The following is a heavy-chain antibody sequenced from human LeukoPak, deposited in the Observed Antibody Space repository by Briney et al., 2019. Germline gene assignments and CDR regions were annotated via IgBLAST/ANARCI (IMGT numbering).Heavy chain of an antibody. D-gene: IGHD3-9*01. J-gene: IGHJ6*02. CDR2: MNPNSGNT. CDR3: ARLDYAILTGYFPTYGMDV. V-gene: IGHV1-8*01. Sequence: ASVKVSCRVSGYTFTSYDINWVRQATGQGLEWMGWMNPNSGNTGYAQKFQGRVTMTRNTSISTAYMELSSLRSEDTAVYYCARLDYAILTGYFPTYGMDVWGQGTTVTVSS. CDR1: GYTFTSYD.